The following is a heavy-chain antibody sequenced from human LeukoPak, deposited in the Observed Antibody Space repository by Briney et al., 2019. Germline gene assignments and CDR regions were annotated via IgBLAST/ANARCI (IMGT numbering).Heavy chain of an antibody. CDR1: GGSISSYY. J-gene: IGHJ5*02. CDR3: AREVSITMSPRGWFDP. D-gene: IGHD3-22*01. Sequence: SETLSLTCTVSGGSISSYYWSWIRQPPGKGLEWIGYIYYSGSTNYNPSLKSRVTISVDTSKNQFSLKLSTVTAAGTAVYYCAREVSITMSPRGWFDPWGQGTLVSVPS. CDR2: IYYSGST. V-gene: IGHV4-59*01.